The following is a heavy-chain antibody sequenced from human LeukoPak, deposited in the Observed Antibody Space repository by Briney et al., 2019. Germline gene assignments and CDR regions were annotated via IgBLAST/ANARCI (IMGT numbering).Heavy chain of an antibody. CDR2: MNPNSGNT. Sequence: ASVKVSCKASGYTFTSYDINWVRQATGQGLEWMGWMNPNSGNTGYAQKFQGRVTMTRNTSISTAYMELSSLRSEDTAVYYCARVGESGYYHLYYYYGMDVWGQGTTVTVSS. CDR3: ARVGESGYYHLYYYYGMDV. V-gene: IGHV1-8*01. CDR1: GYTFTSYD. J-gene: IGHJ6*02. D-gene: IGHD3-3*01.